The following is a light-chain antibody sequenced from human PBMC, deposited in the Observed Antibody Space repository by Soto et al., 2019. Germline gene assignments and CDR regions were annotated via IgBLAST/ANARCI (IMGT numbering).Light chain of an antibody. V-gene: IGKV3-20*01. CDR3: QQYGDSIT. J-gene: IGKJ4*01. CDR2: GAF. Sequence: IFLTQSPGSLSLSSGDRATLSCRASQTVRSSYLAWYQQRPGQAPKLLIYGAFNRAIGIPDRFRGSESGRDYNLTISRLDPEDSAVYYCQQYGDSITFGGGTKVEIK. CDR1: QTVRSSY.